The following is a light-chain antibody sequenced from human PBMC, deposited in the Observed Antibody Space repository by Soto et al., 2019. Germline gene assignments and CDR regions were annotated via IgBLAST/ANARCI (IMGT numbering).Light chain of an antibody. CDR2: GAS. V-gene: IGKV3-15*01. CDR1: ETVATN. Sequence: VMTQSPATLSVSPGERATLSCWASETVATNLAWYQQKPGQAPRLLISGASTRAAGISDRFRGSGSGTEFTLTISSLRSEDSAIYYCQQYFEWPPMTFGQGTRLESK. J-gene: IGKJ5*01. CDR3: QQYFEWPPMT.